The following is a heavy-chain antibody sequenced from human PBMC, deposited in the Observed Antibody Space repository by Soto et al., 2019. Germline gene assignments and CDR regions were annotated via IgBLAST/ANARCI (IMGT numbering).Heavy chain of an antibody. CDR3: ATYNSGGGGRGD. CDR1: GGFVTSHH. Sequence: QVQLQESGPGLVKPSETLSLTCTVAGGFVTSHHLSWIRQPPGKGLEWMGYINYSGSTNYNPSLWSRVTRSVDTSNSQFSLKLTSVTAADTAVYYCATYNSGGGGRGDWGQGTLVTVSS. CDR2: INYSGST. V-gene: IGHV4-59*08. D-gene: IGHD5-12*01. J-gene: IGHJ4*02.